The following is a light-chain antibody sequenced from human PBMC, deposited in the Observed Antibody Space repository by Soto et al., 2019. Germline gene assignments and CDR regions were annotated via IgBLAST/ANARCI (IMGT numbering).Light chain of an antibody. CDR3: QQSSRSPIT. J-gene: IGKJ5*01. V-gene: IGKV3-20*01. CDR2: SAS. CDR1: QRVSSN. Sequence: EIVLTQSPATLSLSPGERATLSCRASQRVSSNLAWYQQKPGQVPRLLMYSASSRATGIPDRFSGSGSGTDFTLTISRLEPEDFAVYHCQQSSRSPITFGQGTRLE.